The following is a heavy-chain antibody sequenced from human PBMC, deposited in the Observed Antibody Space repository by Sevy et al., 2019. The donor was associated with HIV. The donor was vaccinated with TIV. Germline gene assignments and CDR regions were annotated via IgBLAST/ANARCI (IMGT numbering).Heavy chain of an antibody. CDR1: GFSFSSFW. V-gene: IGHV3-7*01. CDR3: AREGQWSHPGDY. J-gene: IGHJ4*02. Sequence: GGSLRLSCAASGFSFSSFWMSWVRQSPGKGLGWVANIKEDGSEKYYVDSVKGRFTISRDNAKNSLYLQMNSLRAEDTAVYYCAREGQWSHPGDYWGQGTLVTVSS. D-gene: IGHD2-15*01. CDR2: IKEDGSEK.